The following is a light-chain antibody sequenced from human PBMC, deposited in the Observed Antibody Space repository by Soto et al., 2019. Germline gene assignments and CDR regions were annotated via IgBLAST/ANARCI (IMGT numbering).Light chain of an antibody. V-gene: IGKV2-28*01. CDR1: QSLLHSNGYNY. Sequence: DIVMTQSPLSLPVTPGEPASISCRSSQSLLHSNGYNYLDWYLQKPGQSPQLLIYLGSNRASGVPDRCSGSGSGTDFTLKISRVEAEEVGVYYCMQALQTPTFGQGTKLEIK. J-gene: IGKJ2*01. CDR3: MQALQTPT. CDR2: LGS.